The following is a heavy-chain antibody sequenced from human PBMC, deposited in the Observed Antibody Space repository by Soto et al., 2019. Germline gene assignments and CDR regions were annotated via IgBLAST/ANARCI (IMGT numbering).Heavy chain of an antibody. CDR3: ARDPISNYGHDFDF. D-gene: IGHD4-17*01. J-gene: IGHJ4*02. Sequence: QVQLVESGGGVVQPGRSLRLSCAASGFTSSNYGMHWVRQAPGKGLEWVAVLRDDVDDAYYADSVKGRFTISRDNAMNSLYLHMNSLRDEDTAVYYCARDPISNYGHDFDFWGQGTLVTVSS. CDR1: GFTSSNYG. V-gene: IGHV3-33*01. CDR2: LRDDVDDA.